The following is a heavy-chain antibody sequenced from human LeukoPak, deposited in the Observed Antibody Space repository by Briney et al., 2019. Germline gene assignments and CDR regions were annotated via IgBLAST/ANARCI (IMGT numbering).Heavy chain of an antibody. Sequence: GGSLRLSCAASGFTFSSYAMSWVRQAPGKGLEWVSAISGSGGSTYYADSMKGRFTISRDNSKNTLYLQMNSLRAEDTAVYYCATYPMGVFDYWGQGTLVTVSS. CDR1: GFTFSSYA. J-gene: IGHJ4*02. CDR2: ISGSGGST. V-gene: IGHV3-23*01. CDR3: ATYPMGVFDY. D-gene: IGHD3-10*01.